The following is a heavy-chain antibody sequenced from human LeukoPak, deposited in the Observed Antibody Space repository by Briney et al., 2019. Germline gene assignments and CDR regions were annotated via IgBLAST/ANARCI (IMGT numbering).Heavy chain of an antibody. D-gene: IGHD3-10*01. CDR2: ISAYNGNT. Sequence: GASVKVSCKASGYTFTSYGIRWVRQAPGQGVEWMGWISAYNGNTNYAQTLQGRLTMTTDTSTSTAYMELRSLRSDDTAVYYCAREKYYASGSIYNRIAYWGQGTLVTVSS. CDR3: AREKYYASGSIYNRIAY. V-gene: IGHV1-18*01. J-gene: IGHJ4*02. CDR1: GYTFTSYG.